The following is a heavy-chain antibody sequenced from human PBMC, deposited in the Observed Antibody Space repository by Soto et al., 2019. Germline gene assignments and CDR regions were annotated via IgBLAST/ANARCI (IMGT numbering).Heavy chain of an antibody. D-gene: IGHD2-21*02. Sequence: QVQLVQSGAEVKKPGSSVKVSCRASGDTFSSYTDNWVRQAPGRGLEWLGRIIPVLGTTDYAQKFKGRVTRTADKSTNIVYMEVSSLGSEDRTVYYCARRRYCGYDCYHKHYYGMDVWGQGTTVT. CDR3: ARRRYCGYDCYHKHYYGMDV. CDR2: IIPVLGTT. V-gene: IGHV1-69*08. J-gene: IGHJ6*02. CDR1: GDTFSSYT.